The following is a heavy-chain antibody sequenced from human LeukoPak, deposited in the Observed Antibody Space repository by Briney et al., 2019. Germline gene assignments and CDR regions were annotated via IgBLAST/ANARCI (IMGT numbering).Heavy chain of an antibody. D-gene: IGHD3-3*01. CDR1: GYTFTGYY. V-gene: IGHV1-2*02. J-gene: IGHJ5*02. CDR2: INPNSGGT. Sequence: ASVKVSCKASGYTFTGYYMHWVRQAPGQGLEWIGWINPNSGGTNYAQEFQGRVTMTRDTSISTAYMELSRLRSDDTAVYYCARGPDFWSGHPNWFDPWGQGTLVTVSS. CDR3: ARGPDFWSGHPNWFDP.